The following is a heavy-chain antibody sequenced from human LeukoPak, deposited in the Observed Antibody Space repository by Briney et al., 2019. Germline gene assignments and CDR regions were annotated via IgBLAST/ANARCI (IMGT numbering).Heavy chain of an antibody. Sequence: GGSLRLSCAASGFTFSSYGMSWVRQAPGKGLEWVSGINWNGGSTGYADSVRGRFTISRDNAKNSLYLQMNSLRAEDTALYYCARGYYYDSSGYLNYWGQGTLVTVSS. CDR2: INWNGGST. CDR3: ARGYYYDSSGYLNY. J-gene: IGHJ4*02. CDR1: GFTFSSYG. D-gene: IGHD3-22*01. V-gene: IGHV3-20*04.